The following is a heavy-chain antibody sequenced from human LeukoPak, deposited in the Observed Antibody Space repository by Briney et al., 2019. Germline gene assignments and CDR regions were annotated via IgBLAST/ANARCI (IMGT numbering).Heavy chain of an antibody. J-gene: IGHJ5*02. Sequence: GGSLRLSCAASGFTFSSYSMNWVRQAPGKGLEWISYISSSGSTINYADSVKGRFTISRDSAKNSLYLQMNSLRDEDTAVYYCARDLAARPPNWFDPWGQGTLVTVSS. V-gene: IGHV3-48*02. CDR3: ARDLAARPPNWFDP. CDR2: ISSSGSTI. D-gene: IGHD6-6*01. CDR1: GFTFSSYS.